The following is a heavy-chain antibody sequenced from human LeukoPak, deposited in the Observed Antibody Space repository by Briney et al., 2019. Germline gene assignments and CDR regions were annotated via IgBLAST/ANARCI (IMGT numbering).Heavy chain of an antibody. Sequence: EASVKVSCKASGYTFTGYYMHWVRQAPGQGLEWMGWINPNSGGTNYAQKFQRMVTMTRDTSISTAYMELSRLRSDDTAVYYCARVIQLWLPDDYWGQGTLVTVSS. CDR3: ARVIQLWLPDDY. D-gene: IGHD5-18*01. CDR2: INPNSGGT. CDR1: GYTFTGYY. V-gene: IGHV1-2*02. J-gene: IGHJ4*02.